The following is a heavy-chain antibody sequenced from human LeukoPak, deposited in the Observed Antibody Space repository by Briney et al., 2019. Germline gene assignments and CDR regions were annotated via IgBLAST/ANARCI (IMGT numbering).Heavy chain of an antibody. Sequence: ASVKVSCKASGGTFSSYAISWVRQAPGQGLEWMGGIIPIFGTANYAQKFQGRVTITTDESTSTAYMELSSLRSEDTAVYYCARGDIVVVPTARFDYWGQGTLVTVSS. CDR3: ARGDIVVVPTARFDY. CDR2: IIPIFGTA. D-gene: IGHD2-2*01. J-gene: IGHJ4*02. V-gene: IGHV1-69*05. CDR1: GGTFSSYA.